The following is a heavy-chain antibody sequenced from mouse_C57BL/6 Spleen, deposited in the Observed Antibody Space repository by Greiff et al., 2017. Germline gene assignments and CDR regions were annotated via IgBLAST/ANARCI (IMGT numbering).Heavy chain of an antibody. V-gene: IGHV1-55*01. CDR1: GYTFTSYW. Sequence: VQLQQPGAELVKPGASVKMSCKASGYTFTSYWITWVKQRPGQGLEWIGDIYPGSGSTNYNEKFKGKATLTVDTSSSTAYMQLSSLTSEDSAVYYCARGEYYGSRGGFAYWGQGTLVTVSA. D-gene: IGHD1-1*01. J-gene: IGHJ3*01. CDR3: ARGEYYGSRGGFAY. CDR2: IYPGSGST.